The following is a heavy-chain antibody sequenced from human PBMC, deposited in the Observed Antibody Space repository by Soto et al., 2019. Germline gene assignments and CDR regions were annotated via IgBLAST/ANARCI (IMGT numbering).Heavy chain of an antibody. CDR3: KKQKGDSRTYNGRDV. V-gene: IGHV6-1*01. CDR1: GDSVSSNSAA. J-gene: IGHJ6*02. CDR2: AYYRSQWYY. Sequence: PSQTLSLTCAISGDSVSSNSAAWNWIRQSPSRGLEWLGRAYYRSQWYYDSAVSVRSRITVIPDTSKNQFSLQPNSVTPEDTAVFYCKKQKGDSRTYNGRDVGGQGTRVTVSS. D-gene: IGHD2-21*02.